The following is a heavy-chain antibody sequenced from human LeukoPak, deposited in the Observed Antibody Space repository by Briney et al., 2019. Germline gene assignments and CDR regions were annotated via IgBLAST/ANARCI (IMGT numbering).Heavy chain of an antibody. V-gene: IGHV3-66*01. CDR1: GFTVSSNY. J-gene: IGHJ3*02. CDR3: RGYYYDSSGLSYAFDI. D-gene: IGHD3-22*01. Sequence: GGSLRLSCAASGFTVSSNYMSWVRQAPGKGLEWVSVIYSGGSTYYADSVKGRFTISRDNSKNTLYLQMNSLRAEDTAVYYCRGYYYDSSGLSYAFDIWGQGTMVTVSS. CDR2: IYSGGST.